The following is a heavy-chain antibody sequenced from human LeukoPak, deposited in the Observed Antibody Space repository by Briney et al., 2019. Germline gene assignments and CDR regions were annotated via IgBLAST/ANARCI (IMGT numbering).Heavy chain of an antibody. CDR3: GTCSTSCSSYYYYGMDV. CDR2: ISAYNGNT. V-gene: IGHV1-18*01. Sequence: ASVKVSCKASGYTFTSYGISWVRQAPGQGLEWMGWISAYNGNTNYAQKLQGRVTMTTDTSTSTAYMELRGLRSDDTAVYYCGTCSTSCSSYYYYGMDVWGQGTTVTVSS. J-gene: IGHJ6*02. D-gene: IGHD2-2*01. CDR1: GYTFTSYG.